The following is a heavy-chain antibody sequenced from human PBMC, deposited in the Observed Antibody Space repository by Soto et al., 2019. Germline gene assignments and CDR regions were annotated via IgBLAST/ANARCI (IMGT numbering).Heavy chain of an antibody. CDR3: AREVLLWFGERKNWFDP. J-gene: IGHJ5*02. V-gene: IGHV4-4*02. Sequence: QVQLQESGPGLVKPSGTLSLTCAVSGGSISSSNWWSWVRQPPGKGLEWIGEIYHSGRTNYNPSLKSRVTISVDKSKNQFSLKLSSVTAADTAVYYCAREVLLWFGERKNWFDPWGQGTLVTVSS. CDR2: IYHSGRT. CDR1: GGSISSSNW. D-gene: IGHD3-10*01.